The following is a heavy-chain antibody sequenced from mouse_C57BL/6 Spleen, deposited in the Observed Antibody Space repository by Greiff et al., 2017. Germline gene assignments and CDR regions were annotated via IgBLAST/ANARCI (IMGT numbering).Heavy chain of an antibody. Sequence: VQVVESGAELVRPGTSVKVSCKASGYAFTNYLIEWVKQRPGQGLEWIGVINPGSGGTNYNEKFKGKATLTADKSSSTAYIQLSSLTSEDSAVYFCARGTGGYWGQGTTLTVSS. CDR2: INPGSGGT. CDR3: ARGTGGY. D-gene: IGHD3-3*01. V-gene: IGHV1-54*01. J-gene: IGHJ2*01. CDR1: GYAFTNYL.